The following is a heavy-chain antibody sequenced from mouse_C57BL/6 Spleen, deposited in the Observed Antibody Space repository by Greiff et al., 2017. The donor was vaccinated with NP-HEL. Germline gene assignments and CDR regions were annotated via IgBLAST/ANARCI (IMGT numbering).Heavy chain of an antibody. D-gene: IGHD4-1*01. CDR2: IHPNSGST. CDR3: ARSVTGTWYFDV. V-gene: IGHV1-64*01. CDR1: GYTFTSYW. J-gene: IGHJ1*03. Sequence: QVQLQQPGAELVKPGASVKLSCKASGYTFTSYWMHWVKQRPGQGLEWIGMIHPNSGSTNYNEKFKSKATLTVDKSSSTAYMQLSSLTSEDSAVYYCARSVTGTWYFDVWGTGTTVTVSS.